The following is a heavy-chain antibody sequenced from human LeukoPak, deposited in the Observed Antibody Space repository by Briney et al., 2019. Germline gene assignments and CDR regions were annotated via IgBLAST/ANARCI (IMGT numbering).Heavy chain of an antibody. D-gene: IGHD6-13*01. CDR2: ISGSGGST. Sequence: GGSLRLSCAASGFTFSSYAMSWVRQAPGKGLEWVSAISGSGGSTYYADSVKGRFTISRDNAKNSLYLQMNSLRAEDTAVYYCARRHSSSWSDAFDIWGQGTMVTVSS. CDR1: GFTFSSYA. J-gene: IGHJ3*02. V-gene: IGHV3-23*01. CDR3: ARRHSSSWSDAFDI.